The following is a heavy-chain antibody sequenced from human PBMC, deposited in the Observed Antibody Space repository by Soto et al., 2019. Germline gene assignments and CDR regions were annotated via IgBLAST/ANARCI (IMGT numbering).Heavy chain of an antibody. CDR2: ISASADYT. V-gene: IGHV3-23*01. CDR1: GFTFSSYA. J-gene: IGHJ4*02. CDR3: AKSPDLWSTYPGY. D-gene: IGHD3-3*01. Sequence: GSLRLSCTASGFTFSSYAMTWVRQAPGKGLEWVSGISASADYTYYSDSVKGRFTISRDNSKNTLYLQMNSLRAEDTAVYYCAKSPDLWSTYPGYWGQGTLVTVSS.